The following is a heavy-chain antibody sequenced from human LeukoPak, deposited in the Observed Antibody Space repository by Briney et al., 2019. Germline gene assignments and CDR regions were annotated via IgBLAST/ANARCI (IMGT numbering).Heavy chain of an antibody. Sequence: GGLRLSFAASGFTFSYYYMSWIRRAPGKGLEWVSYISSGGSDTNYADSVKGRFTISRDNTKNSLYLQMNSLRAEDTAVYYCARVLGSYAFDYWGQGILVTVSS. D-gene: IGHD1-26*01. J-gene: IGHJ4*02. V-gene: IGHV3-11*06. CDR3: ARVLGSYAFDY. CDR2: ISSGGSDT. CDR1: GFTFSYYY.